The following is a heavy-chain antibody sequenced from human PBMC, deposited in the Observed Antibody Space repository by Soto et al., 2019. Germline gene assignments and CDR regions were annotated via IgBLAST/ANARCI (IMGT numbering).Heavy chain of an antibody. J-gene: IGHJ4*02. V-gene: IGHV3-48*02. CDR1: GFSFSSYS. CDR3: ARNSVAGWNPFDY. Sequence: EVQLVESGGGLVQPGGSLRLSCAASGFSFSSYSMNWVRQAPGKGLEWVSYISSGSSTKSYADSVKGRFTISRENAKNSLSLQMNSLRDEDTAVYYCARNSVAGWNPFDYWGQGTLVTVTS. D-gene: IGHD1-1*01. CDR2: ISSGSSTK.